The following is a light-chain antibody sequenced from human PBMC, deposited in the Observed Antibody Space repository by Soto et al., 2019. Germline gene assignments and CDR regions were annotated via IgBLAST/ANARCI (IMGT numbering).Light chain of an antibody. CDR3: SSYTSRSTLLV. Sequence: QSALTQPASVSGSPGQSITISCTGTSSDVGGYNYVSWYQQHPGKAPKLMIYDVSNRPSGVSNRFSGSKSGNTASLTNSGLQGEDEAGYYCSSYTSRSTLLVFGGGTKLTVL. V-gene: IGLV2-14*01. CDR2: DVS. CDR1: SSDVGGYNY. J-gene: IGLJ2*01.